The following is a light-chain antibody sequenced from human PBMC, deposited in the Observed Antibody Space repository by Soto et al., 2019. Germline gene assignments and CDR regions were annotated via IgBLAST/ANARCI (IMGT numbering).Light chain of an antibody. CDR3: QQRSKWIT. CDR1: QSVSSN. V-gene: IGKV3-15*01. CDR2: GAS. J-gene: IGKJ5*01. Sequence: EIVMTQSPSTLSVSPEERATLSCRASQSVSSNLAWYQQKPGQAPRLLIYGASTRATGIPARFSGSGSGTDFTLTISSLEPEDFAVYYCQQRSKWITFGQGTRLEI.